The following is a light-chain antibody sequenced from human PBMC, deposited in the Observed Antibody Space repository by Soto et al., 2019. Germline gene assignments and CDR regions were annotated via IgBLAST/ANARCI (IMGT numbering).Light chain of an antibody. J-gene: IGKJ2*01. V-gene: IGKV3-15*01. CDR2: GAS. Sequence: EIVMTQSPAILSVSPGERVTLSCRAGHSVSSNLAWYQQKPGQAPRLLIYGASTRATGIPARFSGSGSGTEFTLTISSLQSEDSAVYYCQQYNNWPPYTFGQGTKLEIK. CDR3: QQYNNWPPYT. CDR1: HSVSSN.